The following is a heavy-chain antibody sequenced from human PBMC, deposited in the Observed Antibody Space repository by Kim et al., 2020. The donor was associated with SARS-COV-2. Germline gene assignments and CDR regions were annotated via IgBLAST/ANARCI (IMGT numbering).Heavy chain of an antibody. CDR3: ARAGN. J-gene: IGHJ4*02. CDR2: IKPDGNVQ. V-gene: IGHV3-7*03. Sequence: IKPDGNVQYYVDSVKGRFTISRDNAKKSLYLEMNVRRVEDTALYYCARAGNWGQGTLVTVSS.